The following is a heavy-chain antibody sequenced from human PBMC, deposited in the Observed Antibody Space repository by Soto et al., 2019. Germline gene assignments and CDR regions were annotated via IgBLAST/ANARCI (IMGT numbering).Heavy chain of an antibody. J-gene: IGHJ6*03. CDR3: AKLGNDIAVVPAATPPYYYYYMDV. Sequence: GSLRLSCAASGFTFSSYAMSWVRQAPGKGLEWVSAISGSGGSTYYADSVKGRFTISRDNSKNTLYLQMNSLRAEDTAVYYCAKLGNDIAVVPAATPPYYYYYMDVWGKGTTVTVSS. V-gene: IGHV3-23*01. CDR2: ISGSGGST. CDR1: GFTFSSYA. D-gene: IGHD2-2*01.